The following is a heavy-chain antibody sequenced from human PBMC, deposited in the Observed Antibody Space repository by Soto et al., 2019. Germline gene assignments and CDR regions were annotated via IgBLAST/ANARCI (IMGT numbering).Heavy chain of an antibody. Sequence: ASETLSLTCTVSGGSISSSSYYWGWIRQPPGKGLEWIGSIYYSGSTYYNPSLKSRVTISVDTSKNQFSLKLSSVTAADTAVYYCARQGLADFWSGYSSWFDPWGQGTLVTVSS. CDR2: IYYSGST. CDR3: ARQGLADFWSGYSSWFDP. V-gene: IGHV4-39*01. J-gene: IGHJ5*02. CDR1: GGSISSSSYY. D-gene: IGHD3-3*01.